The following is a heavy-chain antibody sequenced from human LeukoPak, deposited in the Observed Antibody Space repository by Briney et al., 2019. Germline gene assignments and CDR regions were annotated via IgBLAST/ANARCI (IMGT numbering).Heavy chain of an antibody. CDR2: INPNSGGT. CDR1: GYTFTGYY. J-gene: IGHJ6*03. Sequence: GASVKVSCKASGYTFTGYYMHWVRQAPGQGLEWMGWINPNSGGTNYAQKFQGRVTMTRDTSISTAYMELSSVTAADTAVYYCARTTEGYCRGSTCYYYYYYMNVWGKRTTVTVSS. D-gene: IGHD2-15*01. V-gene: IGHV1-2*02. CDR3: ARTTEGYCRGSTCYYYYYYMNV.